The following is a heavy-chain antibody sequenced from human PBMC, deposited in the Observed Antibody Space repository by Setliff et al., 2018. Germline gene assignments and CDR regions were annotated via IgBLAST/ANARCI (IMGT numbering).Heavy chain of an antibody. CDR2: IYIGGSA. CDR3: AREQWLDPPGYYYMDV. Sequence: SETLSLTCAVSGYSISSGYYWGWIRQPPGKGPEWIGSIYIGGSANYNPSLKSRVTMSIDTSKNQFSLKLNSVTAADMAVYYCAREQWLDPPGYYYMDVWAKGTTVTVSS. J-gene: IGHJ6*03. V-gene: IGHV4-38-2*02. CDR1: GYSISSGYY. D-gene: IGHD6-19*01.